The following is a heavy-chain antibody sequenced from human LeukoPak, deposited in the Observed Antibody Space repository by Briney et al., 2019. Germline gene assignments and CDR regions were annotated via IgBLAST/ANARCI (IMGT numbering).Heavy chain of an antibody. CDR1: GFTFSSYA. D-gene: IGHD3-3*01. CDR2: ISDSGGST. Sequence: GGSLRLSCAASGFTFSSYAMSWVRQAPGKGLEWVSAISDSGGSTYCADSVKGRFTISRDNSKNTLYLQMNSLRAEDTAVYYCAGFDFWSGPYYFDYWGQGTLVTVSS. J-gene: IGHJ4*02. V-gene: IGHV3-23*01. CDR3: AGFDFWSGPYYFDY.